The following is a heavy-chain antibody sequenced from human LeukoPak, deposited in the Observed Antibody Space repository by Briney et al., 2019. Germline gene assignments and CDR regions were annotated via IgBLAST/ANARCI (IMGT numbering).Heavy chain of an antibody. CDR2: ISSSGSTI. Sequence: TGGSLRLSCAASGFTFSDYYMSWIRQAPGKGLEWVSYISSSGSTIYYADSVKGRFTISRDNAKNSLYLQMNSLRAEDTAVYYCARQKPNLKYSGYDGGIYYFDYWGQGTLVTVSS. J-gene: IGHJ4*02. CDR1: GFTFSDYY. V-gene: IGHV3-11*04. CDR3: ARQKPNLKYSGYDGGIYYFDY. D-gene: IGHD5-12*01.